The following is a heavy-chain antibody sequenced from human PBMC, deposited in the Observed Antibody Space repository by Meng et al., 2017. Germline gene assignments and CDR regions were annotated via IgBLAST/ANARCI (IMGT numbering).Heavy chain of an antibody. D-gene: IGHD6-19*01. V-gene: IGHV4-4*07. CDR2: IYTSGST. J-gene: IGHJ6*02. CDR1: GGSISSYY. Sequence: SETLSLTCTVSGGSISSYYWSWIRQPAGKGLEWIGRIYTSGSTNYNPSLKSRVTISVDTSKNQFSLKLSSVTAADTAVYYCARDRYSSGWYYYYGMDVWGQGTTVTVSS. CDR3: ARDRYSSGWYYYYGMDV.